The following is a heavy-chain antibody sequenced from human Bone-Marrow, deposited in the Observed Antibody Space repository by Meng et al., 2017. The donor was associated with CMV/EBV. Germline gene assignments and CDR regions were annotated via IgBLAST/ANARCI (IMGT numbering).Heavy chain of an antibody. CDR1: GYTLTELS. CDR3: ARGVAAHPFDY. V-gene: IGHV1-18*01. Sequence: ASVKVSCKVSGYTLTELSMHWVRQAPGKGLEWMGWISAYNGNTNYAQKLQGRVTMTTDTSTSTAYMELRSLRSDDTAVYYCARGVAAHPFDYWGQGTLVTVSS. D-gene: IGHD6-6*01. CDR2: ISAYNGNT. J-gene: IGHJ4*02.